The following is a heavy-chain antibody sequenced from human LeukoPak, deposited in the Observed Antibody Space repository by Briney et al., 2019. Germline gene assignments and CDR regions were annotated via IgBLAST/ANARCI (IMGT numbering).Heavy chain of an antibody. CDR1: GGSFSGYY. V-gene: IGHV4-34*01. Sequence: SETLSLTCAVYGGSFSGYYWSWIRQPPGKGLEWIGEINHSGSTNYNPSLKSRVTISVDTSKNQFSLKLSSVTAADTAVYYCARGRDGYNHVYYYYYYVDVWGKGTTVTVSS. J-gene: IGHJ6*03. CDR2: INHSGST. CDR3: ARGRDGYNHVYYYYYYVDV. D-gene: IGHD5-24*01.